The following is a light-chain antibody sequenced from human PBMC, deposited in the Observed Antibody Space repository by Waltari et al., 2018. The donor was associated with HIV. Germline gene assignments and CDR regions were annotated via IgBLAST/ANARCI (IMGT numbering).Light chain of an antibody. CDR1: QSVTSN. CDR3: QQYDNWLS. Sequence: VMPQSPATLSVSPGARATLSCRASQSVTSNLAWYQRKPGQAPRLLMYGASTRATGIPARFSGSGSGTEFTLTISSLQSEDFAVYVCQQYDNWLSFGGGTKVEIK. V-gene: IGKV3-15*01. J-gene: IGKJ4*01. CDR2: GAS.